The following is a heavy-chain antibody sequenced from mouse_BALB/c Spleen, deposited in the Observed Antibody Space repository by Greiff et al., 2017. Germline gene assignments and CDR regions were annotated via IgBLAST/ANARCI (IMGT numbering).Heavy chain of an antibody. CDR2: ISYSGST. Sequence: EVKLMESGPSLVKPSQTLSLTCSVTGDSITSGYWNWIRKFPGNKLEYMGYISYSGSTYYNPSLKSRISITRDTSKNQYYLQLNSVTTEDTATYYCARSYDYDRGYYFDYWGQGTTLTVSS. V-gene: IGHV3-8*02. CDR3: ARSYDYDRGYYFDY. CDR1: GDSITSGY. J-gene: IGHJ2*01. D-gene: IGHD2-4*01.